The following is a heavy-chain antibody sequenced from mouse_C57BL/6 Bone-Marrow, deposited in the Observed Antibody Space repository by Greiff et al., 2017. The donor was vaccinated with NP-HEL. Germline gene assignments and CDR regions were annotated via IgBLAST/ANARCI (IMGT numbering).Heavy chain of an antibody. CDR2: IYPGDGDT. CDR1: GYAFSSSW. D-gene: IGHD1-1*01. J-gene: IGHJ1*03. V-gene: IGHV1-82*01. Sequence: VQLQQSGPELVKPGASVKISCKASGYAFSSSWMNWVKQRPGKGLEWIGRIYPGDGDTNYNGKFKGKATLTADKSSSPAYMQLSSLTSEDSAVYFCARPYYYGSSYLYWYFDVWGTGTTVTVSS. CDR3: ARPYYYGSSYLYWYFDV.